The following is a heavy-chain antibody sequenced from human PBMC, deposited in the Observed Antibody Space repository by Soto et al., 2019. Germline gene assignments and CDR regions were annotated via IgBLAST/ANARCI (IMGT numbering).Heavy chain of an antibody. CDR2: IYYSGST. Sequence: SETLSLTCTVSGGSISSGGYYWSWIRQHPGKGLEWIGYIYYSGSTYYNPSLKSRVTISVDTSKNQFSLKLSSVTAADTAVYYCARGKSAFTMIVVVHNRGDFDIWGQGTMVTVSS. J-gene: IGHJ3*02. D-gene: IGHD3-22*01. V-gene: IGHV4-31*03. CDR1: GGSISSGGYY. CDR3: ARGKSAFTMIVVVHNRGDFDI.